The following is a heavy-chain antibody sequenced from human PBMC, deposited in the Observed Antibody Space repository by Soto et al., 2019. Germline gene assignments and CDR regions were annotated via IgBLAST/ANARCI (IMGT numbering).Heavy chain of an antibody. Sequence: ASVKVSCKASGYTFTSYGISWVRQAPGQGLEWMGWISAYNGNTNYAQKLQGRVTMTTDTSTSTAYMELRSLRSDDTAVYYCARDAVAAAGEGGWFDPWGQGNLVTVSS. D-gene: IGHD6-13*01. V-gene: IGHV1-18*01. J-gene: IGHJ5*02. CDR2: ISAYNGNT. CDR3: ARDAVAAAGEGGWFDP. CDR1: GYTFTSYG.